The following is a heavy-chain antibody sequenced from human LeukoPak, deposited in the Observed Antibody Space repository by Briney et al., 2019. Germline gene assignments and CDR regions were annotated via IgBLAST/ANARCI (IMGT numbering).Heavy chain of an antibody. CDR3: AKDTGIAAAGSDY. V-gene: IGHV3-30*18. D-gene: IGHD6-13*01. J-gene: IGHJ4*02. CDR2: ISYDGSNK. Sequence: PGGSLRLSCVASGFTFSSYGMHWVRQAPGKGLEWVAVISYDGSNKYYADSVKGRFTISRDNSKNTLYLQMNSLRAEDTAVYYCAKDTGIAAAGSDYWGQGTLVTVSS. CDR1: GFTFSSYG.